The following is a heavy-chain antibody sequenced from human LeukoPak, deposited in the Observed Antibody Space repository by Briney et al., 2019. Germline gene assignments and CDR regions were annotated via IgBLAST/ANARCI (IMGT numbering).Heavy chain of an antibody. J-gene: IGHJ4*02. CDR3: ARGNYGDSSGFDY. CDR2: IYYSGST. Sequence: PSETLSLTCTVSGGSISSYYWSWIRQPPGKGLEWIGYIYYSGSTNYNPSLKSRVTISVDTSKNQFSLKLSSVTAADTAVYYCARGNYGDSSGFDYWGQGTLVTVSS. CDR1: GGSISSYY. D-gene: IGHD4-17*01. V-gene: IGHV4-59*01.